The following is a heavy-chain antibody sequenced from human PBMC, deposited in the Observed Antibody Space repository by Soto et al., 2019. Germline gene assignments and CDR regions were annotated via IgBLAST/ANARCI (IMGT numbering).Heavy chain of an antibody. D-gene: IGHD1-1*01. CDR2: TFYRSKWYN. CDR3: TREVGTAHPFEY. V-gene: IGHV6-1*01. CDR1: GDSVSSSTAA. Sequence: SQTLSLTCAISGDSVSSSTAAWNWIRQSPSRGLEWLGRTFYRSKWYNDYAQSVKSRITISPDTSKNQFSLQLSSVTPEDTAVYYCTREVGTAHPFEYWGQGTLVTVSS. J-gene: IGHJ4*02.